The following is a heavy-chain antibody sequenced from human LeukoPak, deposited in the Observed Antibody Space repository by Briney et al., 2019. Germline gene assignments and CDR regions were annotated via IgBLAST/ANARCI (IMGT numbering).Heavy chain of an antibody. CDR3: ARGGQFYYDLA. CDR2: IYHSGST. CDR1: GGSISSGGYS. D-gene: IGHD3-22*01. Sequence: PSETLSLTCAVSGGSISSGGYSWSWIRQPPGKGLEWIGYIYHSGSTYYNPSLKSRVTISVDTSKNQFSLKLSSVTAADTAVYYCARGGQFYYDLAWGQGTLVTVSS. J-gene: IGHJ5*02. V-gene: IGHV4-30-2*01.